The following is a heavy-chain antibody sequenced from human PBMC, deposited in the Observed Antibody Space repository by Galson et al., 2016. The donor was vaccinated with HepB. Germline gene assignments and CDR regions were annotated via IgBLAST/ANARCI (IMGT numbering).Heavy chain of an antibody. CDR1: GFTFSHYG. CDR3: AKERLVRRIFDH. J-gene: IGHJ4*02. CDR2: ISTRRTT. Sequence: SLRLSCAASGFTFSHYGMHWVRQAPGKGLEWVASISTRRTTYYSDSVQGRFTISRDNSNNTLYLQMNGLRAENTAVYYCAKERLVRRIFDHWGQGTLLTVSS. V-gene: IGHV3-23*01. D-gene: IGHD1-1*01.